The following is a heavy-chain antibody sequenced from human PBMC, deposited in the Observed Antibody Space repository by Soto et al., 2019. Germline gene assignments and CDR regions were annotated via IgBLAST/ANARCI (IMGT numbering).Heavy chain of an antibody. J-gene: IGHJ6*02. CDR1: GGTFSSYA. CDR2: IIPIFGTA. Sequence: GASVKVSCKASGGTFSSYAISWVRQAPGQGIEWMGGIIPIFGTANYAQKFQGRVTITADKSTSTAYMELSSLRSEDTAVYYCVSYYDFWSGYSRDPYYYYGMDVWGQGTTVTVSS. V-gene: IGHV1-69*06. CDR3: VSYYDFWSGYSRDPYYYYGMDV. D-gene: IGHD3-3*01.